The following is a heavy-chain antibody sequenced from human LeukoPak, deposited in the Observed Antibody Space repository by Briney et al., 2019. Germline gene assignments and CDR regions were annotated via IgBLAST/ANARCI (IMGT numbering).Heavy chain of an antibody. Sequence: SETLSLTCTVSGGSVSAFYWSWIRQPPGKGLQWIGYVSYTGSTNHTGSTNYNPSLKSRVNISVDTSNNQLSLKLSSLTAADTAVYFCARNRVATIYGKFDYWGQGTLVTVSS. CDR3: ARNRVATIYGKFDY. D-gene: IGHD5-12*01. CDR2: VSYTGSTNHTGST. V-gene: IGHV4-59*02. J-gene: IGHJ4*02. CDR1: GGSVSAFY.